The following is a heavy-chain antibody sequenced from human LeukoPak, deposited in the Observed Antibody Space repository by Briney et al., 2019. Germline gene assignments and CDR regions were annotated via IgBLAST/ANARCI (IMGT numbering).Heavy chain of an antibody. J-gene: IGHJ4*02. Sequence: GGSLSLAYAPASSSLIRACMSWVSPEARNGMGWASSISSSSSYIYYTDSVKGRFTISRDNAKNSLYLQMSSLRAEDTAVYFCARDHGSNWSSFDYWGQGTLVTVSS. CDR1: SSSLIRAC. V-gene: IGHV3-21*01. D-gene: IGHD6-13*01. CDR2: ISSSSSYI. CDR3: ARDHGSNWSSFDY.